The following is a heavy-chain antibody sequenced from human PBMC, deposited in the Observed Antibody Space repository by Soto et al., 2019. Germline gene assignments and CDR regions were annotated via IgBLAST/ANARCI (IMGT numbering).Heavy chain of an antibody. CDR3: AKRPPFDF. CDR1: GFTLSSYA. CDR2: ISAGGDKA. V-gene: IGHV3-23*01. Sequence: GGSLRLSCAASGFTLSSYAMTWVRQAPGKGLEYVSTISAGGDKAYYADSVKGRFTISRDNSKNTLSLQMNSLRAEDTAVYYCAKRPPFDFWGQGVLVTVSS. J-gene: IGHJ4*02.